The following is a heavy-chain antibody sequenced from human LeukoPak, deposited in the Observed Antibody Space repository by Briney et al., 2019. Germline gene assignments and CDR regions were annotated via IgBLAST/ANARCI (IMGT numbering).Heavy chain of an antibody. Sequence: SETLSLTCTVSGGSISSYYWSWIRQPPGKGLEWIGYIYYSGSTNYNPSLKSRVTISVDTSKNQFSLKLSSVTAADTAVYYCARRGLRFLDGGFDYWGQGTLVTVSS. V-gene: IGHV4-59*12. J-gene: IGHJ4*02. D-gene: IGHD3-3*01. CDR2: IYYSGST. CDR3: ARRGLRFLDGGFDY. CDR1: GGSISSYY.